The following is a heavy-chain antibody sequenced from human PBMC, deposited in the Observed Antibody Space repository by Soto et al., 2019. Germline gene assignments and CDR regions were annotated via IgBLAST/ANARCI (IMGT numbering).Heavy chain of an antibody. J-gene: IGHJ2*01. CDR2: ISSSSSYI. V-gene: IGHV3-21*01. D-gene: IGHD2-21*02. Sequence: PWGSLRVSCASSVFTFSIYSMNWVRQAPGKGLEWVSSISSSSSYIYYADSVKGRFTISRDNAKNSLYLQMNSLRAEDTAVYYCASGSTVVTANHWWYFDLWGRGTMVTVSS. CDR3: ASGSTVVTANHWWYFDL. CDR1: VFTFSIYS.